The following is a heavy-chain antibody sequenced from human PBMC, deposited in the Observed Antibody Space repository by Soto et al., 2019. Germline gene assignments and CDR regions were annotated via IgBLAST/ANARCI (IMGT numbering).Heavy chain of an antibody. CDR2: ISGSGGST. CDR3: AQQWLVLGAFDI. CDR1: GFTFSSYA. Sequence: PGGSLRLSCAASGFTFSSYAMSWVRQAPGKGLEWVSSISGSGGSTYYAGSVKGRFTISRDNSKNTLYLQMNSLRAEDTAVYYCAQQWLVLGAFDIWGQGTMVT. J-gene: IGHJ3*02. V-gene: IGHV3-23*01. D-gene: IGHD6-19*01.